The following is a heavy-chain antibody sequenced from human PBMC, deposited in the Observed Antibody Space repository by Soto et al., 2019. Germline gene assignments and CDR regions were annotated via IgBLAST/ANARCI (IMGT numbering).Heavy chain of an antibody. Sequence: QVQLVQSGAEVKKPGASVKVSCKASGYTFTGYYMHWVRQAPGQGLAWMGWINPNSGGTNYAQKFQGWVTMTRDTSSSTAYMELSRLRSDDTAVYYCARGHCSCGSCYSNWFDPWGQGTLVTVSS. CDR1: GYTFTGYY. CDR2: INPNSGGT. J-gene: IGHJ5*02. CDR3: ARGHCSCGSCYSNWFDP. D-gene: IGHD2-15*01. V-gene: IGHV1-2*04.